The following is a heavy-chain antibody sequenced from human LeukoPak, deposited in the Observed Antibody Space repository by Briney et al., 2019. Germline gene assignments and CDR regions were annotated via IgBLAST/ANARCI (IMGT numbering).Heavy chain of an antibody. V-gene: IGHV4-59*08. Sequence: SETLSLTCTVSGGSISSYYWSWIRQPPGKRLEWIGYIYYSGSTNYNPSLKSRVTISVDTSKNQFSLKLSSVTDADTAVYYCARQESAFDIWGQGTMVTVSS. CDR3: ARQESAFDI. J-gene: IGHJ3*02. CDR1: GGSISSYY. CDR2: IYYSGST.